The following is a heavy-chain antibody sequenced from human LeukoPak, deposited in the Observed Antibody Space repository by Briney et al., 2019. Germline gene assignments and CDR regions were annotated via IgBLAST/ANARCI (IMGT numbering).Heavy chain of an antibody. Sequence: PAASVKVYCKASGGTFSSYAISWVRQAPGQGLEWMGRIIPIFGIANYAQKFQGRVTITADKSTSTAYMELSSLRSEDTAVYYCARGCGGDCYSEDYHYGMDVWGQGTTVTVSS. CDR3: ARGCGGDCYSEDYHYGMDV. V-gene: IGHV1-69*04. J-gene: IGHJ6*02. CDR1: GGTFSSYA. D-gene: IGHD2-21*02. CDR2: IIPIFGIA.